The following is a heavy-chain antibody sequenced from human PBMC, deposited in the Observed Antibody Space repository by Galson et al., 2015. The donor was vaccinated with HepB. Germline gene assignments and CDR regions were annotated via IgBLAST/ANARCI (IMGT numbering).Heavy chain of an antibody. D-gene: IGHD3-22*01. Sequence: SVKVSCKASGYTFTSYYMHWVRQAPGQGLEWMGIINPSGGSTSYAQKFQGRVTMTRDTSTSTVYMELSSLRSEDTAVYYCARVMYYDSSGYYPIGDAFDMWGQGTMVAVSS. CDR1: GYTFTSYY. J-gene: IGHJ3*02. CDR3: ARVMYYDSSGYYPIGDAFDM. V-gene: IGHV1-46*03. CDR2: INPSGGST.